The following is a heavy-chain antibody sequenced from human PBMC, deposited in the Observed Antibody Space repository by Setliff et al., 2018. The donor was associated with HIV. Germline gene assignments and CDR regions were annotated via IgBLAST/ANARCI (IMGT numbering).Heavy chain of an antibody. CDR3: ARRVIVLLWFGENTKDAFDI. J-gene: IGHJ3*02. CDR2: INHSGST. V-gene: IGHV4-34*01. D-gene: IGHD3-10*01. CDR1: GGSFSGYY. Sequence: SETLSLTCAVYGGSFSGYYWSWVRQPPGKGLEWIGEINHSGSTNYNPSLKSRVTISVDTSKNQFSLKLSSVTAADTAVYYCARRVIVLLWFGENTKDAFDIWG.